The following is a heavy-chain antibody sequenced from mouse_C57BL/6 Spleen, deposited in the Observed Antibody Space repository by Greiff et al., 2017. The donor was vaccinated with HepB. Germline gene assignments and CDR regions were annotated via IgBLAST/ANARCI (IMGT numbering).Heavy chain of an antibody. D-gene: IGHD1-1*01. CDR2: IHPNSGST. Sequence: QVQLQQPGAELVKPGASVKLSCKASGYTFTSYWMHWVKQRPGQGLEWIGMIHPNSGSTNYNEKFKSKATLTVDKSSSTAYMQLSSLTSEDSAVYYCARAPITTVVDWYFDVWVTGTTVTVSS. CDR1: GYTFTSYW. J-gene: IGHJ1*03. CDR3: ARAPITTVVDWYFDV. V-gene: IGHV1-64*01.